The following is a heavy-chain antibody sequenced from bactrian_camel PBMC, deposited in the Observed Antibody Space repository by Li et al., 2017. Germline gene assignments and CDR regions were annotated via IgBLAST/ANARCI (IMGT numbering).Heavy chain of an antibody. J-gene: IGHJ4*01. Sequence: HVQLVESGGGSVEAGGSLRLSCTASGFTSGNRHMGWFRQAPGKEREGVARISGYGVTAYADSVKGRFTISKDNAKNSLYLQMTSLKPEDTAMYYCAARNGAMRLGWNANSWGQGTQVTVS. D-gene: IGHD5*01. V-gene: IGHV3S55*01. CDR1: GFTSGNRH. CDR3: AARNGAMRLGWNANS. CDR2: ISGYGVT.